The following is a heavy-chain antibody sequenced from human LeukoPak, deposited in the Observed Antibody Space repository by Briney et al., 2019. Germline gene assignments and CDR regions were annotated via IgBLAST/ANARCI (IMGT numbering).Heavy chain of an antibody. J-gene: IGHJ6*02. CDR3: ARGRDYYYGMDV. CDR1: GGTFSSYA. Sequence: SVKVSCKASGGTFSSYAISWVRQAPGQGLEWMGGIIPIFGTANYAQKFQGRVTITADESTSTAYMELSSLRSEDTAVYYCARGRDYYYGMDVWGQGTTVTVSS. CDR2: IIPIFGTA. V-gene: IGHV1-69*01.